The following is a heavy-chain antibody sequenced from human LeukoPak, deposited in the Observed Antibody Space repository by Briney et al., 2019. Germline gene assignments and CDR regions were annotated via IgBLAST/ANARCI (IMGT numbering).Heavy chain of an antibody. J-gene: IGHJ1*01. Sequence: GGSLRLSCAASGFTFSNYAMSWVRQAPGKGLEWVSLISWDGGSTYYADSMEGRFTISRDNSKNSLYLQMNSLRTEDTAFYYCAKDRDYGGNSGYFHHWGQGTLVTVSS. D-gene: IGHD4-23*01. CDR2: ISWDGGST. CDR3: AKDRDYGGNSGYFHH. V-gene: IGHV3-43*02. CDR1: GFTFSNYA.